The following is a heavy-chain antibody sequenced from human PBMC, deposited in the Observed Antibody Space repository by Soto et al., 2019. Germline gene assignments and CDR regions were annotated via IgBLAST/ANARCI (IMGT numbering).Heavy chain of an antibody. CDR2: ISGSGGST. CDR1: GFTFSSYA. V-gene: IGHV3-23*01. J-gene: IGHJ3*02. D-gene: IGHD2-15*01. Sequence: GGSLRLSCAASGFTFSSYAMSWVRQAPGKGLEWVSAISGSGGSTYYADSVKGRFTISRDNSKNTLYLQMNSLRAEDTAVYYCATHFSIVVVVAAVDFDAFDIWGQGTMVTVSS. CDR3: ATHFSIVVVVAAVDFDAFDI.